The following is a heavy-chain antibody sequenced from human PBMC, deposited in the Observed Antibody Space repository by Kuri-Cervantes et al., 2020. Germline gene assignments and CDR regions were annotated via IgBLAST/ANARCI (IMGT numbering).Heavy chain of an antibody. Sequence: SLKISCAASGFTFDDYAMHWVRQAPGKGLEWVSGISWNSGSIGYADSVKGRFTISRDNSQNTLSLQMNSLRAEDTAIYYCAKCSGLIDPFDYWGQGTLVTVSS. CDR1: GFTFDDYA. V-gene: IGHV3-9*01. CDR3: AKCSGLIDPFDY. D-gene: IGHD3-16*02. CDR2: ISWNSGSI. J-gene: IGHJ4*02.